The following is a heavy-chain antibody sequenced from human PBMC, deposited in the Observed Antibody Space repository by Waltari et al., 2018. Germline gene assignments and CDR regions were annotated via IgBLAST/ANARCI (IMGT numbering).Heavy chain of an antibody. Sequence: EVQLVESGGGLVQPGRSLRLSCAAPGFTFNDYAMHWVRQAPGKGLEWVSGISWNSGSIGYGDSVKGRFTISRDNTKNSLSLQMNSLRAEDTALYYCAKDKEPSPYYFDYWGQGTLVTVSS. CDR1: GFTFNDYA. V-gene: IGHV3-9*01. CDR2: ISWNSGSI. CDR3: AKDKEPSPYYFDY. J-gene: IGHJ4*02.